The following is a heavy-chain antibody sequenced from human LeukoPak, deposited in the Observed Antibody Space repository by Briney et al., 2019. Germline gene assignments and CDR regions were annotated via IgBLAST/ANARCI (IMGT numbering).Heavy chain of an antibody. D-gene: IGHD1-26*01. J-gene: IGHJ4*02. Sequence: SVKVSCKASGGTFSSYAISWVRQAPGQGLEWMGGIIPIFGTANYAQKFQGRVTITADESTSTAYVELSSLRSEDTAVYYCARDRIVGAITYFDYWGQGTLVTVSS. CDR3: ARDRIVGAITYFDY. CDR1: GGTFSSYA. CDR2: IIPIFGTA. V-gene: IGHV1-69*13.